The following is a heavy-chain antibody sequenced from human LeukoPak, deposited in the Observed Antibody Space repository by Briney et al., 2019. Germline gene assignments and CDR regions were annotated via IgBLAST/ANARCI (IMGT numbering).Heavy chain of an antibody. V-gene: IGHV4-34*08. Sequence: GSLSLSCAASGFTFSSYAMSWVRQPPGKGLEWIGEINHSGSTNYNPSLKSRVTISVDTSKNQFSLKLSSVTAADTAVYYCALYPYSSSWYGRDYWGQGTLVTVSS. CDR2: INHSGST. D-gene: IGHD6-13*01. CDR1: GFTFSSYA. J-gene: IGHJ4*02. CDR3: ALYPYSSSWYGRDY.